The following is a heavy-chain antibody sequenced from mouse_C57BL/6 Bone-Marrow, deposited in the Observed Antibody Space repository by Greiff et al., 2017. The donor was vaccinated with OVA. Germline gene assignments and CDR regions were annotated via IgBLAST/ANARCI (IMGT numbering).Heavy chain of an antibody. CDR1: GYTFTDYE. V-gene: IGHV1-15*01. CDR2: IDPETGGT. Sequence: VQGVESGAELVRPGASVTLSCKASGYTFTDYEMHWVKQTPVHGLEWIGAIDPETGGTAYNQKFKGKAILTADKSSSTAYMELRSLTSEDSAVYYCTRWPRDYAMDYWGQGTSVTVSS. J-gene: IGHJ4*01. CDR3: TRWPRDYAMDY.